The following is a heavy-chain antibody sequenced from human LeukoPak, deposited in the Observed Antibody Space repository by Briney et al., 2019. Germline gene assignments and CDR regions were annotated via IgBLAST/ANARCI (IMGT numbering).Heavy chain of an antibody. V-gene: IGHV3-23*01. D-gene: IGHD1-1*01. CDR2: ISGSGDST. J-gene: IGHJ4*02. Sequence: PGGSLRLSCAASGFTFSNYAMRWVRQAPGKGLEWVSGISGSGDSTYYADSVKGRFTISRDNAKNTLYLQMNSLRGEDTAVYYCARCTTGKTFGSLREIKKSREIDYWGQGTLVTVSS. CDR1: GFTFSNYA. CDR3: ARCTTGKTFGSLREIKKSREIDY.